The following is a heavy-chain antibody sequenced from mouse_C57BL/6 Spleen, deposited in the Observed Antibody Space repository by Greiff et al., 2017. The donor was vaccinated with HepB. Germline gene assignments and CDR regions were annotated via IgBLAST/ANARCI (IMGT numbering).Heavy chain of an antibody. CDR3: ARDGITGTSWYFDV. CDR2: IYPGSGST. Sequence: VQLQQSGAELVKPGASVKMSCKASGYTFTSYWITWVKQRPGQGLEWIGDIYPGSGSTNYNEKFKSKATLTVDTSSSTAYMQLSSLTSEDSAVYYCARDGITGTSWYFDVWGTGTTVTVSS. V-gene: IGHV1-55*01. J-gene: IGHJ1*03. CDR1: GYTFTSYW. D-gene: IGHD4-1*01.